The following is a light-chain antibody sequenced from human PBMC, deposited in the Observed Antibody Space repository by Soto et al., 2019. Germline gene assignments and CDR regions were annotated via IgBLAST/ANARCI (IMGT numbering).Light chain of an antibody. CDR1: NIGSKR. V-gene: IGLV3-21*04. CDR3: QVWDISSDHVI. J-gene: IGLJ2*01. CDR2: YDT. Sequence: SYELTQPPSVSVAPGTTAKITCGGDNIGSKRVHWYQQKPGRAPVLVIYYDTDRHSGIPERVFGSNPGDTATLTISRVEAGDEADYYWQVWDISSDHVIFGGGTKVTVL.